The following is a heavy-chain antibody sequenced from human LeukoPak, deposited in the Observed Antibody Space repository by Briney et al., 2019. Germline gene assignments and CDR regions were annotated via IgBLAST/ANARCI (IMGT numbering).Heavy chain of an antibody. J-gene: IGHJ4*02. D-gene: IGHD5-18*01. Sequence: ASVKVSCKASGYTFTSYDINWVRQATGQGLEWMGWMNPNSGNTGYAQKFQGRVTMTRNTSISTAYMELSSLRSEDTAVYYCARVSHGYSYVLPFDYWGRGTLVTVSS. CDR1: GYTFTSYD. CDR2: MNPNSGNT. CDR3: ARVSHGYSYVLPFDY. V-gene: IGHV1-8*01.